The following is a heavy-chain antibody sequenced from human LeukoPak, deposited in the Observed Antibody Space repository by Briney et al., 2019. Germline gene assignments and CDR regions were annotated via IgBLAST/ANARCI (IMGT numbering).Heavy chain of an antibody. CDR1: GYTFPSYG. CDR2: INPYNGNT. D-gene: IGHD5/OR15-5a*01. Sequence: ASVKVSCKASGYTFPSYGISWVRQATGQGLEWMGCINPYNGNTNYAQQLQGRVTMTISTSPGTAHTEVRSLRCHDPALFYCARSALISNTCDMWPQGPSVRVLWG. V-gene: IGHV1-18*01. CDR3: ARSALISNTCDMWPQGPSVRVL. J-gene: IGHJ2*01.